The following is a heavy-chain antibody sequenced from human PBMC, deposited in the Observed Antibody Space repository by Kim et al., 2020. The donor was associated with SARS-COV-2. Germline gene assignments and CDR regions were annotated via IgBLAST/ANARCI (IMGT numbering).Heavy chain of an antibody. J-gene: IGHJ3*02. V-gene: IGHV1-24*01. CDR3: ATHFDLLLEDVFDI. Sequence: EPKFQGRVTMTEDTSTDAAYMELSSLRSEDTAVYSCATHFDLLLEDVFDIWGQGTMVTVSS. D-gene: IGHD3-9*01.